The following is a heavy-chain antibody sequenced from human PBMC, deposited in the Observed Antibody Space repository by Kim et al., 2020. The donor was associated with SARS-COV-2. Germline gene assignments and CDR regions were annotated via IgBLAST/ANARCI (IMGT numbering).Heavy chain of an antibody. CDR2: N. V-gene: IGHV6-1*01. D-gene: IGHD1-1*01. J-gene: IGHJ4*02. Sequence: NDYAVSVKSRITLTPDTSKNRFSLHLDSVPPEDTAVYFCARTRPNQGFDYWGQGTLVTVSS. CDR3: ARTRPNQGFDY.